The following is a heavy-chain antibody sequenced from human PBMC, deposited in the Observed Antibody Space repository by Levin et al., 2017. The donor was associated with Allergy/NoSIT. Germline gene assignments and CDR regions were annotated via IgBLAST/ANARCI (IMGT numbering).Heavy chain of an antibody. V-gene: IGHV1-69*13. J-gene: IGHJ6*02. CDR1: GGTFSSYA. CDR3: ARGYCSGGSCYSDYYYYGMDV. D-gene: IGHD2-15*01. CDR2: IIPIFGTA. Sequence: SVKVSCKASGGTFSSYAISWVRQAPGQGLEWMGGIIPIFGTANYAQKFQGRVTITADESTSTAYMELSSLRSEDTAVYYCARGYCSGGSCYSDYYYYGMDVWGQGTTVTVSS.